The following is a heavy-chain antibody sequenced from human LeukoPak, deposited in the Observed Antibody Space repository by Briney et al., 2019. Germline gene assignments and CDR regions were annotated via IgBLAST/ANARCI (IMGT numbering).Heavy chain of an antibody. Sequence: GGSLRLSCAASGFTFSGYSMSWVRQAPGKGLEWVSNINLDGSVKHYVDSAKGGFTISRDSAKNSLYLQMNSLRAEDTALYYCATSDDSSGSDWGQGTLVTVSS. D-gene: IGHD3-22*01. CDR2: INLDGSVK. CDR1: GFTFSGYS. CDR3: ATSDDSSGSD. J-gene: IGHJ4*02. V-gene: IGHV3-7*01.